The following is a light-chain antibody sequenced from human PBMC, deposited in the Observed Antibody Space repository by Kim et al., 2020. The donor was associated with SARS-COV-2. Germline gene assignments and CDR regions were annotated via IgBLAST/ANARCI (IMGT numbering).Light chain of an antibody. V-gene: IGKV1-5*01. CDR3: QQYNSYSALT. Sequence: DIQMTQSPSTLSASVGDRVTITCRASQSISSWLAWYQQKPGKAPKLLIYDASSLESGVPSRFSGSGSWTEFTLTISSLQPDDFATYYCQQYNSYSALTFGGGTKVDIK. CDR2: DAS. CDR1: QSISSW. J-gene: IGKJ4*01.